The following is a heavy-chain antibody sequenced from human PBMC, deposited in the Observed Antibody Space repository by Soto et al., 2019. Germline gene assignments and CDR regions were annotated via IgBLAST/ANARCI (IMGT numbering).Heavy chain of an antibody. D-gene: IGHD3-3*01. CDR3: ARENLIFGVVTYFDD. CDR1: GGSISSYY. V-gene: IGHV4-59*01. Sequence: SETLSLTCTVSGGSISSYYWSWIRQPPGKGLEWIGYIYYSGSTNYNPSLKSRVTISVDTSKNQFSLKLSSVTAADTAVYYCARENLIFGVVTYFDDWGQGTPVTVSS. J-gene: IGHJ4*02. CDR2: IYYSGST.